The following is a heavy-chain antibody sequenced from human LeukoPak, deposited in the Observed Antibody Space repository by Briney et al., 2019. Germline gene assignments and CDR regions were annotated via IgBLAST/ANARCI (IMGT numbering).Heavy chain of an antibody. Sequence: ASVKVSCKASGYTFTSYGISWVRQTPGQGLEWMWWISAYNGNTNYAQKLQGRATMTTDTSTNTAYMDLRSLTSDDTAVYYCARVYGGSSAGRSFDYWGQGTLVTVSS. CDR1: GYTFTSYG. J-gene: IGHJ4*02. V-gene: IGHV1-18*01. CDR3: ARVYGGSSAGRSFDY. D-gene: IGHD1-26*01. CDR2: ISAYNGNT.